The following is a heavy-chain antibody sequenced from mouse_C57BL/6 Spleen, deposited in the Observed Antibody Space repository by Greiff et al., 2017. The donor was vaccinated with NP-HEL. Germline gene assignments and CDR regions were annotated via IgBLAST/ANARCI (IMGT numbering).Heavy chain of an antibody. J-gene: IGHJ3*01. V-gene: IGHV1-55*01. CDR1: GYTFTSYW. CDR2: IYPGSGST. D-gene: IGHD1-1*01. Sequence: QVQLQQPGAELVKPGASVKMSCKASGYTFTSYWITWVKQRPGQGLEWIGDIYPGSGSTNYNEKFKSKATLTVDTSSSTAYMQLSSLTSEDSAVYYCALYYYGSRAWFAYWGQGTLVTVSA. CDR3: ALYYYGSRAWFAY.